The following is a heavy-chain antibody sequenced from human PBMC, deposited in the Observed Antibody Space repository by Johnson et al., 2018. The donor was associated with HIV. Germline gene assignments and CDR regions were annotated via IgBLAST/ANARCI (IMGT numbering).Heavy chain of an antibody. CDR3: ARSLAAAGLYDAFDI. D-gene: IGHD6-13*01. CDR2: IGTAGDT. CDR1: GFTFSIYA. Sequence: VQLVESGGGVVQPGRSLRLSCAASGFTFSIYAMHWVRQAKGKGLEWVSAIGTAGDTYYPGSVKGRFTISRDDSKNTLYLQMNSLRPEDTAVYYCARSLAAAGLYDAFDIWGQGTMVTVSS. J-gene: IGHJ3*02. V-gene: IGHV3-13*01.